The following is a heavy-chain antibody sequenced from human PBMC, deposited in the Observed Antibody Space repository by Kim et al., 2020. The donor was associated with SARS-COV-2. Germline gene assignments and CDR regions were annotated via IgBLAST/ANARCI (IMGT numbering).Heavy chain of an antibody. D-gene: IGHD1-26*01. Sequence: GESQKISCKGSGYSFTSYWIGWVRKMPGKGLEWMGIIYPGDSDTRYSPSFQGKVTISADKSISTAYRQWSSLKASDTAMYYCSRHGVSYLHSFVYWGQGTLVAVSP. CDR1: GYSFTSYW. CDR3: SRHGVSYLHSFVY. CDR2: IYPGDSDT. V-gene: IGHV5-51*01. J-gene: IGHJ4*02.